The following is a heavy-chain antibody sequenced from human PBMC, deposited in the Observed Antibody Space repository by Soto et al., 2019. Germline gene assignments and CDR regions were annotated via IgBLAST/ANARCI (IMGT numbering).Heavy chain of an antibody. J-gene: IGHJ6*02. CDR2: IYSGGST. D-gene: IGHD3-10*01. V-gene: IGHV3-53*02. CDR3: ARSPASVIITWRGGMDV. CDR1: GFTVSSNY. Sequence: EVQLVETGGGLIQPGGSLRLYCAASGFTVSSNYMIWVRQAPGKGLEWVSVIYSGGSTYYADSVKGRFTISRDNSKNTLYLQMNSLRAEDTAVYYCARSPASVIITWRGGMDVWGQGTTVTVSS.